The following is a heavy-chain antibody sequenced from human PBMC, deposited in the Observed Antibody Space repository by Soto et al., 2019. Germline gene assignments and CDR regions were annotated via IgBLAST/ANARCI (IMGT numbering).Heavy chain of an antibody. CDR1: GDSINSYY. D-gene: IGHD3-10*01. CDR3: AIISRSITGYYFHF. CDR2: IHYSGST. V-gene: IGHV4-59*08. Sequence: QVQLQESGPGLVKPSETLSLSCSVSGDSINSYYSSWVRQPPGKGLDWIGYIHYSGSTTYNPSLNTGVTIPRATSKTQFSPGLSSVTAAYTAVYYGAIISRSITGYYFHFWGQGALVTVST. J-gene: IGHJ4*02.